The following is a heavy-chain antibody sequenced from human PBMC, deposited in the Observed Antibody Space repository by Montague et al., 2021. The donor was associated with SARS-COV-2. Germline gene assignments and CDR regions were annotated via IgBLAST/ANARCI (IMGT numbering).Heavy chain of an antibody. V-gene: IGHV4-59*01. CDR3: ARGSGWMGNALDI. CDR1: GGSIGSYY. CDR2: IYYSGST. J-gene: IGHJ3*02. D-gene: IGHD6-19*01. Sequence: SETLSLTCTVSGGSIGSYYWSWIRQPPGKGLEWIGYIYYSGSTNXNPSLKSRVTISVDTSKNQFSLKLSSVTAADTAVYYCARGSGWMGNALDIWGQGTMVTVSS.